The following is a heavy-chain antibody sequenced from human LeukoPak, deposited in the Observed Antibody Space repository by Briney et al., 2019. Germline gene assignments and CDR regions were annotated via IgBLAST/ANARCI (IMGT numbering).Heavy chain of an antibody. CDR1: GGSISSGDYY. V-gene: IGHV4-30-4*02. CDR2: IYYSGST. D-gene: IGHD4-23*01. Sequence: SETLSLTCTVSGGSISSGDYYWSWIRQPPGKGLEWIGYIYYSGSTYYNPSLKSRVTISVDTSKNQFSLKLTSVTAADTAVYYCARDADYGGNSATFDIWGQGTMVTVSS. J-gene: IGHJ3*02. CDR3: ARDADYGGNSATFDI.